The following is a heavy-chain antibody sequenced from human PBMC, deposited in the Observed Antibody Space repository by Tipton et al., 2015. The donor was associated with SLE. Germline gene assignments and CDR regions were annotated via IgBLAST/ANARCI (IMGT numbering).Heavy chain of an antibody. CDR1: GGSISSGTFY. Sequence: LRLSCTVSGGSISSGTFYWGWIRQSPGKGLDWIGSVSYTGSTFYNPSLKSRVTMSVDTSKNQFSPNLRSVTAADTAVYYCARALYDILTGYHSLFDPWGQGILVTVSS. CDR2: VSYTGST. V-gene: IGHV4-39*01. D-gene: IGHD3-9*01. J-gene: IGHJ5*02. CDR3: ARALYDILTGYHSLFDP.